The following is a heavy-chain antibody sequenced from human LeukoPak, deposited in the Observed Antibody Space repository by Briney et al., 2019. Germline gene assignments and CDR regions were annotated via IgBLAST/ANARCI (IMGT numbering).Heavy chain of an antibody. D-gene: IGHD2/OR15-2a*01. Sequence: GGSLRLSCAASGLSLSSYWMNWVRQAPGKGLEWVANIKEDGSEKYYVDSVSGRFIISRDNAKNSLFLQMNSLRGEDTAVYYCARASNRIPFDIWGRGTMVTVSS. CDR3: ARASNRIPFDI. CDR1: GLSLSSYW. J-gene: IGHJ3*02. CDR2: IKEDGSEK. V-gene: IGHV3-7*05.